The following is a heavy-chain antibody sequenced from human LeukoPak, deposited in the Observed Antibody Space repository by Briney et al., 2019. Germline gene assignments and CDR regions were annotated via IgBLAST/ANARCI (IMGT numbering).Heavy chain of an antibody. D-gene: IGHD3-10*01. CDR2: ISSSSTYI. Sequence: WGSLRLSCAASGFTFSSYSMNWVRQAPGKGLEWVSSISSSSTYIYYADSVKGRFTISRDNAKNSLYLQMNSLRAEDTAVYHCARVGSWDTFDVWGQGTMVTVSS. CDR3: ARVGSWDTFDV. J-gene: IGHJ3*01. V-gene: IGHV3-21*01. CDR1: GFTFSSYS.